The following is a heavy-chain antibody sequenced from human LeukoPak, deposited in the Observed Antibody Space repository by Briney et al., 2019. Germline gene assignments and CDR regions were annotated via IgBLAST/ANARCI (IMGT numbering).Heavy chain of an antibody. Sequence: GGSLRLSCAASGFTFSSYGMHWVRQAPGKGLEWVAFIRYGGSNKYYADSVKGRFTISRDNSKNTLYLQMNSLRAEDTAVYYCAKDYYDSSGDAFDIWGQGTMVTVSS. CDR2: IRYGGSNK. V-gene: IGHV3-30*02. CDR1: GFTFSSYG. CDR3: AKDYYDSSGDAFDI. D-gene: IGHD3-22*01. J-gene: IGHJ3*02.